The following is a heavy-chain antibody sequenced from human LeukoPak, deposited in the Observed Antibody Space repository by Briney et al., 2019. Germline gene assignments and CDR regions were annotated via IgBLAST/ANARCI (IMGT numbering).Heavy chain of an antibody. D-gene: IGHD3-22*01. Sequence: GGSLRLSCAASGFTFSSYGMHWVRQAPGKGLEWVAVIWYDGSNKYYADSVKGRFTISRDNSKNTLYLQMNSLRAEDTAVYYCARDQGTTMIVVADYWGQGTLVTVSS. CDR1: GFTFSSYG. J-gene: IGHJ4*02. CDR3: ARDQGTTMIVVADY. CDR2: IWYDGSNK. V-gene: IGHV3-33*08.